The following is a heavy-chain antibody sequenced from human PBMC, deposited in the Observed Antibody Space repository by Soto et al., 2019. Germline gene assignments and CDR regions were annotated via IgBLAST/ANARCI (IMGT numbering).Heavy chain of an antibody. J-gene: IGHJ6*02. CDR3: ARSQGDYGDYGRYYYGMDV. CDR2: IIPIFGTA. D-gene: IGHD4-17*01. V-gene: IGHV1-69*13. Sequence: GASVKVSCKASGGTFSSYAISWVRQAPGQGLEWMGGIIPIFGTANYAQKFQGRVTITADESTSTAYMELSSLRSEDTAVYYCARSQGDYGDYGRYYYGMDVWGQGTTVTVSS. CDR1: GGTFSSYA.